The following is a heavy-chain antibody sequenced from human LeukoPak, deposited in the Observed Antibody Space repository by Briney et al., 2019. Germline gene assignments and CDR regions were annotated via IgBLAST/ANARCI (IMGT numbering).Heavy chain of an antibody. V-gene: IGHV3-23*01. CDR3: AKATDIIAVSQYFDY. CDR2: ISGSGGST. D-gene: IGHD6-13*01. Sequence: GGSLRLSCAASGFTFSSYAMSWVRQAPGKGLEWVSAISGSGGSTYYADSVKGRFTISRDNSKKTLYLQMNSLRAEDTAVYYCAKATDIIAVSQYFDYWGQGTLVTVSS. CDR1: GFTFSSYA. J-gene: IGHJ4*02.